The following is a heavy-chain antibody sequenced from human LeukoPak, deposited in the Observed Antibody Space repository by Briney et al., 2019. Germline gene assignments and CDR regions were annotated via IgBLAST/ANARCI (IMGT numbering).Heavy chain of an antibody. CDR1: GGSISSGDYY. Sequence: PSETLSLTCTVSGGSISSGDYYWSWIRQPPGKGLERIGYIYYSGSTYYNPSLKSRVTISVDTSKNQFSLKLSSVTAADTAVYYCAREWGGGEPYYDSSTWGQGTLVTVSS. D-gene: IGHD3-22*01. CDR2: IYYSGST. V-gene: IGHV4-30-4*01. J-gene: IGHJ4*02. CDR3: AREWGGGEPYYDSST.